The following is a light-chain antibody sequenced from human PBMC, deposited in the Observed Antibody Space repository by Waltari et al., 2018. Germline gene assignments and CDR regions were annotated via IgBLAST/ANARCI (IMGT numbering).Light chain of an antibody. J-gene: IGKJ1*01. CDR1: QSVNIY. CDR3: QHYKNLPVS. V-gene: IGKV3-20*01. CDR2: HTS. Sequence: IVLTQSPGTLSLSPGERATLSCMASQSVNIYLAWYQQKPGQAPRLLISHTSTRAPCIPDRFSGSGSGTDFSLTISGLEPEDFAVYYCQHYKNLPVSFGQGTKVEIK.